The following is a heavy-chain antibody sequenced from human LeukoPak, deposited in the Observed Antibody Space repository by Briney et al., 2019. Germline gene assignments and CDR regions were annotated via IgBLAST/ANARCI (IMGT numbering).Heavy chain of an antibody. J-gene: IGHJ5*02. CDR3: ARGVGSSWPGWFDP. CDR1: GFTFDDYG. V-gene: IGHV3-20*04. Sequence: GGSLRLSCAASGFTFDDYGMSWVRQAPGKGLEWVSGINWNGGSTGYADSVKGRFTISRDNAKNSLYLQMNSLRAEDTALYYCARGVGSSWPGWFDPWGQGTLVTVSS. CDR2: INWNGGST. D-gene: IGHD6-13*01.